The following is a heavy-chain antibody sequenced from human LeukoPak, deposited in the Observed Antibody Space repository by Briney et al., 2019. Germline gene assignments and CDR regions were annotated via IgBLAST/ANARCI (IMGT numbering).Heavy chain of an antibody. CDR3: ARDNSDNDSGGHYWWFDP. J-gene: IGHJ5*02. CDR2: INPSGDST. CDR1: GFSFTSYY. D-gene: IGHD3-22*01. Sequence: ASVKVSCKASGFSFTSYYIHWVRQAPGQGLEWMGIINPSGDSTNYAQKFQGRVTMTRDTSTSTVYMELSSLRSEDTAAYYCARDNSDNDSGGHYWWFDPWGQGTLVTVSS. V-gene: IGHV1-46*01.